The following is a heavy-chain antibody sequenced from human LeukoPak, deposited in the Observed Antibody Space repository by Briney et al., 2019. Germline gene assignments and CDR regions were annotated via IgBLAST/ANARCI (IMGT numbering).Heavy chain of an antibody. CDR1: GFTFSSYG. CDR2: IWYDGSNK. CDR3: ARSYSSSWYYFDY. D-gene: IGHD6-13*01. J-gene: IGHJ4*02. Sequence: GRSLRLSCAASGFTFSSYGMHWVRQAPGKGLEGVAVIWYDGSNKYYADSVKGRFTISRDNSKNTLYLQMNSLRAEDTAVYYCARSYSSSWYYFDYWGQGTLVTVSS. V-gene: IGHV3-33*01.